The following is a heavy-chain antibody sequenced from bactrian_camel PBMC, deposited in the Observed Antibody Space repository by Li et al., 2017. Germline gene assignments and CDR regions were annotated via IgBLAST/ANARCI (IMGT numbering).Heavy chain of an antibody. V-gene: IGHV3S40*01. CDR1: GFTARSYS. CDR3: AAESRRGWCFKGECDYNY. D-gene: IGHD5*01. J-gene: IGHJ4*01. Sequence: VQLVESGGGLVQPGGSLRISCVGSGFTARSYSMSWIRQAPGKGLEWVSLISSSGGSTLYADSVKGRFTISRDNAKNTINLELNSLKPEDTAMYYCAAESRRGWCFKGECDYNYWGQGTQVTVS. CDR2: ISSSGGST.